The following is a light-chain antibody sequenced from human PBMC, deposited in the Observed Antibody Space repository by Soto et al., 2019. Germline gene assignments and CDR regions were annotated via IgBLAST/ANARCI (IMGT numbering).Light chain of an antibody. CDR1: QTISSW. Sequence: DIQMNKSLSTLSWSIRDRVTITCRASQTISSWLAWYQQKPGKAPKLLIYRASTLKSGVPSRFSGSGSGTEFTLTISSLQPDDFAPYYCQHYTILPKPFAQGT. CDR3: QHYTILPKP. V-gene: IGKV1-5*03. CDR2: RAS. J-gene: IGKJ1*01.